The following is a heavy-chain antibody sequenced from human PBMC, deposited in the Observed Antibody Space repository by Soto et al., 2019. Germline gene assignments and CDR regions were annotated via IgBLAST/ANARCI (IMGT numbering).Heavy chain of an antibody. CDR3: AREVSYYGSGSPAD. Sequence: SETLSLTCTVSGGSISSGDYYWSWIRQPPGKGLEWIGYIYYSGSTYYNPSLKSRVTISVDTSKNQFSLKLSSVTAADTAVYYCAREVSYYGSGSPADWGQGTMVTVSS. J-gene: IGHJ3*01. CDR2: IYYSGST. V-gene: IGHV4-30-4*01. D-gene: IGHD3-10*01. CDR1: GGSISSGDYY.